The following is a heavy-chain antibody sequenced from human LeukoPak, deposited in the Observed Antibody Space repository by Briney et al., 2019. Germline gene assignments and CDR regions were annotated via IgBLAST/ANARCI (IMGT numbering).Heavy chain of an antibody. CDR2: TFISGST. V-gene: IGHV4-38-2*01. CDR1: GYSISSGYY. J-gene: IGHJ4*02. Sequence: PSETLSLTXAVSGYSISSGYYWGWFRHPPGRGRRGIGITFISGSTYYNPSLKSRVTISVDTSKNQFSLKLSSVTAADTAVYYCARQKGYYYDSKGPYFDYWGQGTLVTVSS. D-gene: IGHD3-22*01. CDR3: ARQKGYYYDSKGPYFDY.